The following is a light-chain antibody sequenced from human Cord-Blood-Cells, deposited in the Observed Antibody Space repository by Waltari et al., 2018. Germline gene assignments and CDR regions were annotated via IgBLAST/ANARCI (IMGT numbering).Light chain of an antibody. Sequence: QSALTQPASVSGSPGPSITISCTGTSSDVGGYNYVSWYQQHPGKAPKLMIYEVSNRPSGVSNRFSGSKSGNTASLTISGLQAEDEADYYCSSYTSSSTLVCGTGTKVTVL. CDR2: EVS. CDR3: SSYTSSSTLV. J-gene: IGLJ1*01. V-gene: IGLV2-14*01. CDR1: SSDVGGYNY.